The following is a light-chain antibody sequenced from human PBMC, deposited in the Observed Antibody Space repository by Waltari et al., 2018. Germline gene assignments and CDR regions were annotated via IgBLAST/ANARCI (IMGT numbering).Light chain of an antibody. CDR1: SHDVGNYDL. CDR3: CSYSGDLSFGVV. Sequence: QSALTQPASVSGSPGQSITISCTGTSHDVGNYDLVSWYQQHPGKAPQLIIYEVTKRPSGFSNGFAGSKSGKTASLTISGLHTEDEGDYYCCSYSGDLSFGVVFGGGTKLTVL. J-gene: IGLJ2*01. CDR2: EVT. V-gene: IGLV2-23*02.